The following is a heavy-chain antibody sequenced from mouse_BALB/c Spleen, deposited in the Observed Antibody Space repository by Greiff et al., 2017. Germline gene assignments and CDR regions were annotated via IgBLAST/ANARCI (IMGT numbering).Heavy chain of an antibody. V-gene: IGHV1S135*01. D-gene: IGHD1-1*01. J-gene: IGHJ3*01. CDR2: IDPFNGGT. CDR1: GYSFTSYY. Sequence: QLQQSGPELMQPGASVKLSCTASGYSFTSYYMHWVKQSHGKSLEWIGYIDPFNGGTSYNQKFKGKATLTVDKSSSTAYMHLSSLTSEDSAVYYCARAGAYGSWFAYWGQGTLVTVSA. CDR3: ARAGAYGSWFAY.